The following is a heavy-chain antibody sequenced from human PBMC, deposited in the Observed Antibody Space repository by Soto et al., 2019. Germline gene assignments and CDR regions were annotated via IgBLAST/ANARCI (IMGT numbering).Heavy chain of an antibody. J-gene: IGHJ4*02. V-gene: IGHV3-23*01. D-gene: IGHD2-2*01. CDR3: AKDRGYQLLLYYFDY. CDR2: ISGSGGST. CDR1: GFTFSSYA. Sequence: GGSLRLSCAASGFTFSSYAMSWVRQAPGKGLEWVSAISGSGGSTYYADSVKGRFTISRDNFKNTLYLQMNSLRAEDTAVYYCAKDRGYQLLLYYFDYWGQGTLVTVSS.